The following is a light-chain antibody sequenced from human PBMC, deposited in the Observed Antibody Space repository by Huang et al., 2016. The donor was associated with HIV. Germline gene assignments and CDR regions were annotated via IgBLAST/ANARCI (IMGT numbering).Light chain of an antibody. CDR1: QGISDS. J-gene: IGKJ4*01. Sequence: IQLTQSPSSLSASVGDRVTITCRASQGISDSLVWYQQQPGRAPKLLIYAASTLQSGGTPRFSGSGSGTDFTLTISSLQPEDSATYYCQQFSSYSPLTFGGGTKVEIK. CDR2: AAS. CDR3: QQFSSYSPLT. V-gene: IGKV1-9*01.